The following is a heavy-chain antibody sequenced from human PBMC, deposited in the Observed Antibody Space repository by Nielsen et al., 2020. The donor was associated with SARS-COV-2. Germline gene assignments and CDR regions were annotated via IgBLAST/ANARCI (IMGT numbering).Heavy chain of an antibody. CDR2: IDWDDDK. D-gene: IGHD6-13*01. Sequence: SGPTLVKPTQTLTLTCTFSGFPLSTSGMCVSWIRQPPGKALEWLARIDWDDDKYYSTSLKTRLTISKDTSKNQVVLTMTNMDPVDTATYYCARLSIAAAGTGSDYWGQGTLVTVSS. CDR1: GFPLSTSGMC. CDR3: ARLSIAAAGTGSDY. J-gene: IGHJ4*02. V-gene: IGHV2-70*11.